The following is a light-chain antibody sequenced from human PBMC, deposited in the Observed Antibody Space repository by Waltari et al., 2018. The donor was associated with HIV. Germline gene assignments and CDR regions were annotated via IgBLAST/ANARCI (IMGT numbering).Light chain of an antibody. CDR3: SSYGGSDNLV. J-gene: IGLJ3*02. CDR2: EVN. Sequence: QSALTQPPSASGSPGQSVTISCTGTSSDVGGYNYVSWYQQHPGKAPKLMSYEVNKRPSGAPDRFSGSKSGNTASLTVSGLQAEDEAHYYCSSYGGSDNLVFGGGTKLTVL. V-gene: IGLV2-8*01. CDR1: SSDVGGYNY.